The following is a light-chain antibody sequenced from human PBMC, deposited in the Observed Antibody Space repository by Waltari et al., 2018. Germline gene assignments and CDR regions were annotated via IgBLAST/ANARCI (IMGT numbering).Light chain of an antibody. Sequence: QSVLTQPPSASEAARKSVTISCSGSRSNIGSNSVSWYQQLPETAPKLLIYYDIPRASGVSDRFSGSKSGTSASLAISGLQTEDEAHYFCAAWDDRLSGPIFGGGTRLTVL. CDR3: AAWDDRLSGPI. J-gene: IGLJ2*01. CDR1: RSNIGSNS. V-gene: IGLV1-36*01. CDR2: YDI.